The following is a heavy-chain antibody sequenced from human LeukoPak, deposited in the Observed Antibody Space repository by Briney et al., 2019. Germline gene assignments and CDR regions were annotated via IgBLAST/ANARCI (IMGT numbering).Heavy chain of an antibody. CDR1: GHTFTGYY. CDR2: INPNSGGT. Sequence: ASVKVSCKASGHTFTGYYMHWVRLAPGQGLEWMGRINPNSGGTNYAQKFQGRVTMTRDTSISTAYMELSRLRSDDTAVYYCARGTYYYDSSGYFDYWGQGTLVTVSS. J-gene: IGHJ4*02. V-gene: IGHV1-2*06. D-gene: IGHD3-22*01. CDR3: ARGTYYYDSSGYFDY.